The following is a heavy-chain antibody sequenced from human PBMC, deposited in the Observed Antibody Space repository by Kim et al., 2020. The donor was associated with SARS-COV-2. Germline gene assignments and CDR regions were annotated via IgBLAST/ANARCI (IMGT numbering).Heavy chain of an antibody. CDR1: GGSISSYY. CDR2: IYYSGST. D-gene: IGHD3-3*01. J-gene: IGHJ6*02. CDR3: ARAGRNYDFWSDAYYPSYYYYGMDV. Sequence: SETLSLTCTVSGGSISSYYWSWIRQPPGKGLEWIGYIYYSGSTNYNPSLKSRVTISVDTSKNQFSLKLSSVTAADTAVYYCARAGRNYDFWSDAYYPSYYYYGMDVWGQGTTVTLSS. V-gene: IGHV4-59*01.